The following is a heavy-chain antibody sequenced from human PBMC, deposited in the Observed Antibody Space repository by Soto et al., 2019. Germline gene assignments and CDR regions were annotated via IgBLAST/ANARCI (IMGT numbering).Heavy chain of an antibody. Sequence: GGSLRLSCAASGFTFSSYWMSWVRQAPGKGLEWVANIKQDGSEKYYVDSVKGRFTISRDNAKNSLYLQMNSLRAEDTAVYYCARDLWFGERGIDYWGQGTLVTVSS. CDR2: IKQDGSEK. V-gene: IGHV3-7*05. D-gene: IGHD3-10*01. J-gene: IGHJ4*02. CDR1: GFTFSSYW. CDR3: ARDLWFGERGIDY.